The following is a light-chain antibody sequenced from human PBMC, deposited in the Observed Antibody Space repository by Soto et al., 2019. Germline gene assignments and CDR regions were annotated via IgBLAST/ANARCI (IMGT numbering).Light chain of an antibody. V-gene: IGKV3-20*01. CDR2: GAS. Sequence: DIVLTQSPRTLSLSPGERATLSCRASQTVSSNNVAWYQQKRGQAPRLLIYGASSRAAAIPDRFRGSWSGTDFTLITSSLAPEDFAVYYCQQYCSSPFTFGPGTKVDIK. CDR1: QTVSSNN. J-gene: IGKJ3*01. CDR3: QQYCSSPFT.